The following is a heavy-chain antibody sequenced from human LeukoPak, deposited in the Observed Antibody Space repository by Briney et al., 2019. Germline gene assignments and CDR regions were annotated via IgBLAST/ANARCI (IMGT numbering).Heavy chain of an antibody. CDR1: GYTFTSYA. Sequence: ASVKVSCKASGYTFTSYAMHWVRQAPGQRLEWMGWINAGNGNTKYSQKFQGRVTMTTDTSTSTAYMELRSLRSDDTAVYYCARGSSRAVAGDADYWGQGTLVTVSS. J-gene: IGHJ4*02. CDR2: INAGNGNT. D-gene: IGHD6-13*01. V-gene: IGHV1-3*01. CDR3: ARGSSRAVAGDADY.